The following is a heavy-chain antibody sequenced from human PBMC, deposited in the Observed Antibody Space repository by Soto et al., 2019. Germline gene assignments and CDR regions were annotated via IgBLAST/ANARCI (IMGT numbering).Heavy chain of an antibody. Sequence: QVQLVESGGGVVQPGRSLRLSCAASGFTFSSYAMHWVRQAPGKGLEWVAVITYDGSNKYYADSVEGRFTLSRYSSKNTVLLMNRLRAADTAVYYCACDRRFNVFLICYFVHFFGMDVWGQGTTVTVSS. D-gene: IGHD3-3*01. CDR1: GFTFSSYA. CDR3: ACDRRFNVFLICYFVHFFGMDV. J-gene: IGHJ6*02. V-gene: IGHV3-30*04. CDR2: ITYDGSNK.